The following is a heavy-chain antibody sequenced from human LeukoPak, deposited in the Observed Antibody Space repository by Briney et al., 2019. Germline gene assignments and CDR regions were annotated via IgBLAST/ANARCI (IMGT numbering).Heavy chain of an antibody. J-gene: IGHJ5*02. CDR3: ARGHDFWTYNWFDP. CDR2: IYYSGST. V-gene: IGHV4-59*01. Sequence: SETLSLTCTVSGGSISSYYWSWIRQPPGKGLEWIGYIYYSGSTNYNPSLKSRVTISVDTSKNQFSLKLSSVTAADTAVHYCARGHDFWTYNWFDPWGQGTLVTVSS. CDR1: GGSISSYY. D-gene: IGHD3-3*01.